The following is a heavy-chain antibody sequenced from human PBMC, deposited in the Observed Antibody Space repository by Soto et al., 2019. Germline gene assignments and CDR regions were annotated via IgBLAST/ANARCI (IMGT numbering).Heavy chain of an antibody. D-gene: IGHD4-17*01. J-gene: IGHJ6*03. CDR2: MNPHSGNT. V-gene: IGHV1-8*01. Sequence: GASVKVSCKASGYKFTRYDINWGRQATGQGREWMGWMNPHSGNTGYAQKFQGRVTMTRNTSISTASMELSSLRSEDTAVYYCARGRTYGDYNYYYYYMDVWGKGTTVTVSS. CDR3: ARGRTYGDYNYYYYYMDV. CDR1: GYKFTRYD.